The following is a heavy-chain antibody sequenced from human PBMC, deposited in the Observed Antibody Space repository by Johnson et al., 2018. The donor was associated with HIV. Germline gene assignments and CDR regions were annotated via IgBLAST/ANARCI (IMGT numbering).Heavy chain of an antibody. CDR3: ARGDGYRRAFDI. Sequence: VQLVESGGGLVKPGGSLRLSCAASGFTFDDYGMSWVRQAPGKGLEWVSGINRNGGSTGYADSVKGRFTISRDNAKNSLYLQMNSLRAEDTAVYYCARGDGYRRAFDIWGQGTMVTVSS. CDR1: GFTFDDYG. CDR2: INRNGGST. V-gene: IGHV3-20*04. J-gene: IGHJ3*02. D-gene: IGHD1-1*01.